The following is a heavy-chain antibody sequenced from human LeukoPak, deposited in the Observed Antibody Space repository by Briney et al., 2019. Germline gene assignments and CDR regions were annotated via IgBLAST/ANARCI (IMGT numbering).Heavy chain of an antibody. D-gene: IGHD2-21*02. V-gene: IGHV3-53*01. CDR3: ARAPYCGGDCYSFAFDY. Sequence: GGSLRLSCAASGFTVSSNYMSWVRQAPGKGVEWFSVIYSGGSTYYADSVKGRFTISRDNSKNTLYLQMNSLRAEDTAVYYCARAPYCGGDCYSFAFDYWGQGTLVTVSS. J-gene: IGHJ4*02. CDR1: GFTVSSNY. CDR2: IYSGGST.